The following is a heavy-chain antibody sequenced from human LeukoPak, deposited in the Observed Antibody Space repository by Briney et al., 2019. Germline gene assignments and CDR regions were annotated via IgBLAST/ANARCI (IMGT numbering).Heavy chain of an antibody. Sequence: GRSLRLSCAASGFTFSGYGMHWVRQAPGKGLEWVAVKSYDGSNKYYADSVKGRFTISRDNSKNTLYLQMNSLRAEDTAVYYCATSFGYDSSGYYFYYFDYWGQGTLVTVSS. J-gene: IGHJ4*02. V-gene: IGHV3-30*03. CDR3: ATSFGYDSSGYYFYYFDY. D-gene: IGHD3-22*01. CDR2: KSYDGSNK. CDR1: GFTFSGYG.